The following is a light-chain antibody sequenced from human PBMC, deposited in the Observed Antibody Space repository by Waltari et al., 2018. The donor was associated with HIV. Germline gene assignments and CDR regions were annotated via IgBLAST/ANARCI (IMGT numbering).Light chain of an antibody. V-gene: IGKV1-39*01. CDR2: AAS. CDR3: QQSYSIPIT. Sequence: IQMTQSPTSLSSFVRDRGPHTCRASQSISNYLDWYLQKPGKAPKLLIYAASSLLSGVPSRFRGSGSGTDFTLTISSLQPEDVATYYCQQSYSIPITFGQGTRVEIK. J-gene: IGKJ5*01. CDR1: QSISNY.